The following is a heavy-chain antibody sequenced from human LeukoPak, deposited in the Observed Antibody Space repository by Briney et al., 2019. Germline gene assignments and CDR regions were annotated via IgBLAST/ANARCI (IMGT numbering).Heavy chain of an antibody. J-gene: IGHJ4*02. CDR1: GFTFDDYT. CDR2: ISWDGGST. Sequence: GGSLRLSCAASGFTFDDYTMHWVRQAPGKGLEWVSLISWDGGSTYYADSVKGRFTISRDNSKNSLYLQMNSLRTEDTALYYCAKARYSSSWYLPEDYWGQGTLVTVSS. D-gene: IGHD6-13*01. V-gene: IGHV3-43*01. CDR3: AKARYSSSWYLPEDY.